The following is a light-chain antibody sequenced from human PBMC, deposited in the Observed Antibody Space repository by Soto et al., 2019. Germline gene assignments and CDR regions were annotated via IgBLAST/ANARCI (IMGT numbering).Light chain of an antibody. V-gene: IGLV3-25*02. Sequence: SYELTQPPSVSVSPGQTARITCSGDALPKQYAYWYQQKPGQAPVLVIYKDSERPSGIPERFSGSSSGTTVTLTISGVQAEDEADYYCQSADSSGTYYVVFGGGTKPPS. CDR3: QSADSSGTYYVV. J-gene: IGLJ2*01. CDR2: KDS. CDR1: ALPKQY.